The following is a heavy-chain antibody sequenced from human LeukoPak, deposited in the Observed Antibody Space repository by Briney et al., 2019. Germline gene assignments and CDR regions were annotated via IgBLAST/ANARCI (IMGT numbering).Heavy chain of an antibody. J-gene: IGHJ4*02. D-gene: IGHD6-19*01. CDR2: ISGSGVNT. CDR3: ARDGPNSSGWYSPEY. V-gene: IGHV3-23*01. CDR1: GFTFSSHT. Sequence: GGSLRLSCAASGFTFSSHTMSWVRQAPGKGLEWVSGISGSGVNTYYANSVKGRFTISRDKFMNTLYLQMNSLRAEDTAVYYCARDGPNSSGWYSPEYWGQGTLVTVSS.